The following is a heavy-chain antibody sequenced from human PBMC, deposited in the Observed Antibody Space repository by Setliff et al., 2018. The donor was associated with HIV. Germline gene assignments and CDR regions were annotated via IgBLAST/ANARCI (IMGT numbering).Heavy chain of an antibody. CDR3: ARANSIKGYSYGPDAFDI. CDR1: TGSISRYY. Sequence: SETLSLTCTFSTGSISRYYWNWIRQPPGKGLEWIGYIYYSGSTNYNPSLKSRVTISLDTSKNQFSLNLSSVTAADTAVYYCARANSIKGYSYGPDAFDIWGQGPMVTVSS. V-gene: IGHV4-59*01. CDR2: IYYSGST. D-gene: IGHD5-18*01. J-gene: IGHJ3*02.